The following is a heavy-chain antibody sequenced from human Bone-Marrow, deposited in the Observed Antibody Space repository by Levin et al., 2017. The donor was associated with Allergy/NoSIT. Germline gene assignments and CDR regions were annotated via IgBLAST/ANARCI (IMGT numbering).Heavy chain of an antibody. Sequence: GESLKISCKASGYTFTSYYMHWVRQAPGQGLEWMGIINPSGGSTSYAQKFQGRVTMTRDTSTSTVYMGLSSLRSEDTAVYYCARGEIEDKQWLVRSLLGYWGQGTLVTVSS. CDR2: INPSGGST. J-gene: IGHJ4*02. V-gene: IGHV1-46*01. D-gene: IGHD6-19*01. CDR3: ARGEIEDKQWLVRSLLGY. CDR1: GYTFTSYY.